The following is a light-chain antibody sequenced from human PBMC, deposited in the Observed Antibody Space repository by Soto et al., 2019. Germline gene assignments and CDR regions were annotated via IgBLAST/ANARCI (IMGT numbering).Light chain of an antibody. CDR2: GAS. CDR1: QNVGNS. CDR3: LEYNNWPWT. Sequence: EIVMTQSPATLSVSPGERATLSCRASQNVGNSLVWYQQKPSQPPRLLIYGASTRATGIPVRFSGGGSGTEFTLTISSLQSEDFAVFYCLEYNNWPWTFGQGTKVQIK. V-gene: IGKV3-15*01. J-gene: IGKJ1*01.